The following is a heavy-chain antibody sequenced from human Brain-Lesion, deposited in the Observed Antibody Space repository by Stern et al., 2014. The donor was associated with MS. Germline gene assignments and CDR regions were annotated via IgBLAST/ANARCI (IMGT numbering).Heavy chain of an antibody. CDR2: INQHGSDK. D-gene: IGHD3-3*01. V-gene: IGHV3-7*01. Sequence: EVQLVESGGDLVQPGGSLRLSCVASGFTFSDYWLTWVRQAPGKGLQWVANINQHGSDKNYVDSVKGRFTISRDNAKNSLYMQMNSLRVDDTAVYYCARIDRGNYDFWSGYYDYWFDPWGQGTLVTVSS. CDR3: ARIDRGNYDFWSGYYDYWFDP. CDR1: GFTFSDYW. J-gene: IGHJ5*02.